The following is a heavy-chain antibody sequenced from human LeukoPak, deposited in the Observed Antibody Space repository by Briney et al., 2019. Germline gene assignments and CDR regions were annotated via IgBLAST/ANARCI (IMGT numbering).Heavy chain of an antibody. Sequence: PSETLSLTCTVSGGSISSSSYYWGWIRQPPGKGLEWIGSIYYSGSTYYNPSLKSRVTISVDTSKNQFSLKLSSVTAADTAVYYCARPITFFDYWGQGTLVTVSS. V-gene: IGHV4-39*07. CDR2: IYYSGST. J-gene: IGHJ4*02. CDR3: ARPITFFDY. D-gene: IGHD5-24*01. CDR1: GGSISSSSYY.